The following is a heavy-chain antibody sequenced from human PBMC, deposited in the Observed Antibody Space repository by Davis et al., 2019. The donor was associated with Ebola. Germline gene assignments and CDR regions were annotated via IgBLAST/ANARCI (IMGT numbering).Heavy chain of an antibody. CDR1: GGSFSGYY. CDR2: MDHSGST. CDR3: ARGRSYYYYHGMDV. Sequence: MPSETLSLTCAVYGGSFSGYYWSWIRQPPGKGLEWIGEMDHSGSTTYNPSLKSRVTISVDTSKNQFSLKLRSVTAADTAVYYCARGRSYYYYHGMDVWGQGTTATVSS. D-gene: IGHD1-26*01. J-gene: IGHJ6*02. V-gene: IGHV4-34*01.